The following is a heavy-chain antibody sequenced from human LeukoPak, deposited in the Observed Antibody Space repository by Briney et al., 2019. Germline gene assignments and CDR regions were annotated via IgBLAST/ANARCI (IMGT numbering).Heavy chain of an antibody. Sequence: ASVKVSCKASGYTFTKYGIGWVRQAPGQGLEWMGWISTYNGDTYYPQKVQGRVTMTRNTSISTAYMELSSLRSGDTAVYYCARWGIAAAGNGYWGQGTLVTVSS. V-gene: IGHV1-18*01. J-gene: IGHJ4*02. CDR1: GYTFTKYG. CDR2: ISTYNGDT. D-gene: IGHD6-13*01. CDR3: ARWGIAAAGNGY.